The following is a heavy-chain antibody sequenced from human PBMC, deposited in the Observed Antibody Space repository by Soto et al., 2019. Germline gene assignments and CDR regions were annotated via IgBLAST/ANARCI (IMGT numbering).Heavy chain of an antibody. D-gene: IGHD5-18*01. CDR3: ARDDPLRLPVYYYYYGMDV. J-gene: IGHJ6*02. CDR2: IIPIFGTA. Sequence: SVKVSCKASGGTFSSYAISWVRQAPGQGLEWMGGIIPIFGTANYAQKFQGRVTITADESTSTAYMELSSLRSEDTAVYYCARDDPLRLPVYYYYYGMDVWGQGTTVTVSS. CDR1: GGTFSSYA. V-gene: IGHV1-69*13.